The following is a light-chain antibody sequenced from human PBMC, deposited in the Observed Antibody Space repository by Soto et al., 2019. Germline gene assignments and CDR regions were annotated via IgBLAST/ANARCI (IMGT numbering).Light chain of an antibody. CDR1: SSDVGSYNL. V-gene: IGLV2-23*01. J-gene: IGLJ2*01. CDR3: SSYAGSGTVV. Sequence: QSALTQPASVSGSPGQSITISCTGTSSDVGSYNLVSWYQQHPGKAPKLMIYEGTERPSGVSNRFSGSKSGNTASLTISGLQAEDEADYHCSSYAGSGTVVFGGGTKLTVL. CDR2: EGT.